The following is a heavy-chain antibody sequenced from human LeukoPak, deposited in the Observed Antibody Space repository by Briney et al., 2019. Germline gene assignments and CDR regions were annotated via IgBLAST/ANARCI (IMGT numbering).Heavy chain of an antibody. CDR3: ASDDSGYDGTPE. V-gene: IGHV1-2*02. CDR2: INPNSGGT. J-gene: IGHJ4*02. CDR1: GYTFTGYY. D-gene: IGHD5-12*01. Sequence: ASVKVSCKASGYTFTGYYMHWVRQAPGQGLEWMGWINPNSGGTNYAQKFQGRVTMTRDTSISAAYMELSRLRSDDTAVHYCASDDSGYDGTPEWGQGTLVTVSS.